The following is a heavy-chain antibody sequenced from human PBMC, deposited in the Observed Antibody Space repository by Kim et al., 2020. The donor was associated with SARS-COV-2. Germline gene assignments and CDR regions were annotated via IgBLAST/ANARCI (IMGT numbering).Heavy chain of an antibody. V-gene: IGHV4-4*02. CDR3: AIVRGYSGYESSFDY. J-gene: IGHJ4*02. CDR1: GGSISSSNW. D-gene: IGHD5-12*01. Sequence: SETLSLTCAVSGGSISSSNWWSWVRQPPGKGLEWIGEIYHSGSTNYNPSLKSRVNISIDKTKNQFSLNLSTVTAADTSVYYCAIVRGYSGYESSFDYWVQGTLVTVSS. CDR2: IYHSGST.